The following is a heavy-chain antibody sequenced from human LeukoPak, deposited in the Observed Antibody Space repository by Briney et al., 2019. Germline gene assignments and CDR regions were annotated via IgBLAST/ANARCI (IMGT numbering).Heavy chain of an antibody. CDR3: AKLRGVWYNWIDYYFDY. J-gene: IGHJ4*02. Sequence: GGSLRLSCAASGFTFSSYAMGWVRQAPGKGLEWVSGISDTGGTTYYADSVKGRFTISRDNSKNTLFLQMNSLRAEDTAVYYCAKLRGVWYNWIDYYFDYWGQGTLVTVSS. D-gene: IGHD1-1*01. CDR1: GFTFSSYA. CDR2: ISDTGGTT. V-gene: IGHV3-23*01.